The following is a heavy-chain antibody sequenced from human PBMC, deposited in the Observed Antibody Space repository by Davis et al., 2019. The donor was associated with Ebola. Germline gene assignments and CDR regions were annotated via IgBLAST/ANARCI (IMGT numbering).Heavy chain of an antibody. J-gene: IGHJ6*02. V-gene: IGHV4-34*01. D-gene: IGHD3-10*01. Sequence: MPSETLSLTCALYGVSFSGYYWSWIRQPPGKGLEWIGEINHSGSTNYNPSLKSRVTISVDTSKNQFSLKLSSVTAADTAVYYCARGLGDMDVWGQGTTVTVSS. CDR3: ARGLGDMDV. CDR2: INHSGST. CDR1: GVSFSGYY.